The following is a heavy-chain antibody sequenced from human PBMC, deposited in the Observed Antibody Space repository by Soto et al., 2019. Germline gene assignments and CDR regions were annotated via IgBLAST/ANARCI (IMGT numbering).Heavy chain of an antibody. J-gene: IGHJ4*02. CDR1: GYTFTSYD. Sequence: QVQLVQSGAEVKKPGASVKVSCKASGYTFTSYDIYWVRQATGQGLEWMGWMNPYSGNTGFVEKFQDRVAMTRDISINTAYLELGSLRSEDTAVYYCTRGQGNHWGQGSLVTVSS. CDR3: TRGQGNH. CDR2: MNPYSGNT. V-gene: IGHV1-8*01.